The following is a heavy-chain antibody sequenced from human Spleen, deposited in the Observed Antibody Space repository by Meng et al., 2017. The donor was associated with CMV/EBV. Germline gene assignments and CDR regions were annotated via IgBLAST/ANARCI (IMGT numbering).Heavy chain of an antibody. CDR2: INHSGST. Sequence: QVQLQRWAAGLLKPSETLSLTCAFYGGSFSGYYWSWIRQPPGKGLEWIGEINHSGSTNYNPSLKSRVTISVDTSKNQFSLKLSSVTAADTAVYYCARREDYYDSSGYYLRWGQGTLVTVSS. V-gene: IGHV4-34*01. CDR1: GGSFSGYY. CDR3: ARREDYYDSSGYYLR. J-gene: IGHJ4*02. D-gene: IGHD3-22*01.